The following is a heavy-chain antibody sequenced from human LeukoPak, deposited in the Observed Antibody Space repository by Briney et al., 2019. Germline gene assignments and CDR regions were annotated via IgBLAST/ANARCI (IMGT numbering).Heavy chain of an antibody. D-gene: IGHD3-10*02. J-gene: IGHJ4*02. V-gene: IGHV4-38-2*01. Sequence: SETLSLTCAVSGYSISSGYYWGWIRQSPGKGLEWIGSIYHSGRAYYNPSLKSRVTMSVDTSKNQFSLKLNSVTAADTAVYYCVRQSGSVYVPVDYWGQGTLVTVSS. CDR1: GYSISSGYY. CDR2: IYHSGRA. CDR3: VRQSGSVYVPVDY.